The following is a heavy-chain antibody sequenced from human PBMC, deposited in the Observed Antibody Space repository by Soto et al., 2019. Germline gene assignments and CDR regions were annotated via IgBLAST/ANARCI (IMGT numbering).Heavy chain of an antibody. D-gene: IGHD6-19*01. CDR1: GDSISTNKW. Sequence: PSETLSLTCAVSGDSISTNKWWSWVRQPPGKGLEWIGEVYHTGLTNYNASLKSRVTMSVDTSRNQFSLKLTSLTAADTAMYYCARDVAVPGESDRFDSWGQGTLVTVSS. J-gene: IGHJ4*02. CDR3: ARDVAVPGESDRFDS. CDR2: VYHTGLT. V-gene: IGHV4-4*02.